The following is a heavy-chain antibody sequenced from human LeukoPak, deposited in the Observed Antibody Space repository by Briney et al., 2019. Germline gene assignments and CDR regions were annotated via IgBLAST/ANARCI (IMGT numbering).Heavy chain of an antibody. CDR1: GGTFSSYA. J-gene: IGHJ4*02. Sequence: SVKVSCEASGGTFSSYATSRVRQARGQGRECVGGIIPIFGTANYGPKFEGRVTITEDESTSTAYMELSRLRSEDTAVYCCARVPYCSSTSCYTPYHYWGQGTLVTVSS. CDR3: ARVPYCSSTSCYTPYHY. CDR2: IIPIFGTA. D-gene: IGHD2-2*02. V-gene: IGHV1-69*13.